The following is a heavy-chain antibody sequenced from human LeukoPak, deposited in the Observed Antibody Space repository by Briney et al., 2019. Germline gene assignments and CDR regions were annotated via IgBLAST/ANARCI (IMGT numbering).Heavy chain of an antibody. V-gene: IGHV3-48*04. CDR2: ISSSSTI. Sequence: GGSLRLSCAASGFTFSSYSMNWVRQAPGKGLEWVSYISSSSTIYYADSVKGRFTISRDNAKNSLYLQMNSLRAEDTAVYYCARDTPPTMIGTDYWGQGTLVTVSS. J-gene: IGHJ4*02. D-gene: IGHD3-22*01. CDR1: GFTFSSYS. CDR3: ARDTPPTMIGTDY.